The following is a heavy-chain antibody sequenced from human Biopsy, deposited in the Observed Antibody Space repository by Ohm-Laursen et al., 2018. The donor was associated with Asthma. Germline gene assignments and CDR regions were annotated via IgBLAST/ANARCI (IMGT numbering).Heavy chain of an antibody. CDR3: ARGPELDV. Sequence: SDTLSLTCDVSPGSFSGCFWTWIRQSPGKGLEWIGETNERGVTNNNPSLKSRVIISIDTYWNRVSLKLTSVTAADTAVYYCARGPELDVWGQGTTVTVSS. CDR1: PGSFSGCF. J-gene: IGHJ6*02. V-gene: IGHV4-34*01. CDR2: TNERGVT.